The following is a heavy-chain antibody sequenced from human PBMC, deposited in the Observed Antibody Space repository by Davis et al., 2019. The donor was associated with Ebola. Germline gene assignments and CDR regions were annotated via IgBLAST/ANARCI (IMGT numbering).Heavy chain of an antibody. Sequence: GESLKISCAASGFTFDDYAMHWVRQAPGKGLEWVSLISGDGGSTYYADSVKGRFTISRDNSKNSLYLQMNSLRTEDTALYYCVKEGIREYQLYYYGMDVWGQGTTVTVSS. V-gene: IGHV3-43*02. D-gene: IGHD2-2*01. CDR3: VKEGIREYQLYYYGMDV. CDR2: ISGDGGST. CDR1: GFTFDDYA. J-gene: IGHJ6*02.